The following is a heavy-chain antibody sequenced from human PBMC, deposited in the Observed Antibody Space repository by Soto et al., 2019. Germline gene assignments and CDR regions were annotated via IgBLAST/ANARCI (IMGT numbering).Heavy chain of an antibody. J-gene: IGHJ2*01. CDR3: ARDRGSLYWYFDL. D-gene: IGHD1-26*01. V-gene: IGHV4-31*03. Sequence: QVQLQESGPGLVKPSQTLSLTCTVSGGSISSGGYYWSWIRQHPGKGLEWIGYIYYSGSTYYNPSIKSRVTISVDTSKNQFSLKLSSVTAADTAVYYCARDRGSLYWYFDLWGRGTLVTVSS. CDR2: IYYSGST. CDR1: GGSISSGGYY.